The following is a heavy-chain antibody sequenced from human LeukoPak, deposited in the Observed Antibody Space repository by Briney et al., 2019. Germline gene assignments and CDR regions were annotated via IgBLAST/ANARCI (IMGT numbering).Heavy chain of an antibody. D-gene: IGHD3-10*01. CDR1: GVSIATYY. CDR2: IYHSGNT. Sequence: SETLSLTCTVSGVSIATYYWSWVRQPPGKGLEWFGFIYHSGNTNYNPSLKSRVTMSVDTSKSQFSLRLSSVTAADTAVYYCATMARRGQYYFDNWGQGTLVTVSS. V-gene: IGHV4-4*09. J-gene: IGHJ4*02. CDR3: ATMARRGQYYFDN.